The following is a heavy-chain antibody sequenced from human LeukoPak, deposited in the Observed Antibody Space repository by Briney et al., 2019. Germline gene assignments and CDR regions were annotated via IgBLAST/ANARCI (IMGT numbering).Heavy chain of an antibody. J-gene: IGHJ6*02. CDR2: ISGSGGST. CDR1: GFTFSSYA. CDR3: AKDIRYSSSLNYYYYGMDV. Sequence: GGSLRLSCAASGFTFSSYAMSWVRQAPGKGLEWVSAISGSGGSTYYADSVKGRFTTSRDNSKNTLYLQMNSLRAEDTAVYYCAKDIRYSSSLNYYYYGMDVWGQGTTVTVSS. D-gene: IGHD6-13*01. V-gene: IGHV3-23*01.